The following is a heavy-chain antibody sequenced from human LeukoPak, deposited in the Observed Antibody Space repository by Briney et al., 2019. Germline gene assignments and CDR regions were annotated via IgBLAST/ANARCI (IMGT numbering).Heavy chain of an antibody. CDR1: GFTFSSYW. CDR2: IRQDGSEK. J-gene: IGHJ3*02. D-gene: IGHD2-21*01. V-gene: IGHV3-7*01. Sequence: GGSLRLSCTASGFTFSSYWMSWVRQAPGKGLEWVANIRQDGSEKYYVDSVKGRFTISRDNAKNSVYLQMNSLRAEDTAVYYCARDGFGDSAYDIWGQGTMVTVSS. CDR3: ARDGFGDSAYDI.